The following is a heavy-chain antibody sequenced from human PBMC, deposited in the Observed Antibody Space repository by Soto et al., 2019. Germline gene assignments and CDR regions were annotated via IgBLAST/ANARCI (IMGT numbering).Heavy chain of an antibody. V-gene: IGHV3-15*07. J-gene: IGHJ6*02. Sequence: EVQLVESGGGLVKPGGSLRLSCAASGFTFSNAWMNWVRQAPGKGLEWVGRIKSKTDGGTTDYAAPVKGRFTISRDDSKNTLYLQMNSPKTEDTAVYYCTTDRPREMATIDYYYYYGMDVWGQGTTVTVSS. CDR3: TTDRPREMATIDYYYYYGMDV. D-gene: IGHD5-12*01. CDR2: IKSKTDGGTT. CDR1: GFTFSNAW.